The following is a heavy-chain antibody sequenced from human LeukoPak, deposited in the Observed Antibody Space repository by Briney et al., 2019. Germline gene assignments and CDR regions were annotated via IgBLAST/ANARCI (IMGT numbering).Heavy chain of an antibody. CDR2: ISGNGGST. CDR1: GFTFSNYG. J-gene: IGHJ4*02. Sequence: GESLKISCAASGFTFSNYGMNWVRQAPGKGLEWLSAISGNGGSTYYADSVKGRFTISRDNSKNTLYLQMNSLRAEDTAIFYCAKDRLRYCSGGGCYSPVDYWGQGTLVTVSS. D-gene: IGHD2-15*01. CDR3: AKDRLRYCSGGGCYSPVDY. V-gene: IGHV3-23*01.